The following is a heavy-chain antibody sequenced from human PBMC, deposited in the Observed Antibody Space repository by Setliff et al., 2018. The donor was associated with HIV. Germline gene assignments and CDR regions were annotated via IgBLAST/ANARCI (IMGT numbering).Heavy chain of an antibody. CDR1: GFMFNKNY. V-gene: IGHV3-7*03. D-gene: IGHD3-10*01. Sequence: GSLRLSCTASGFMFNKNYMSWVRQAPGKGLEWVANINEDGSEKYYVDSVKGRFTISRDNAENSLSLQMSSLRGEDTAVYYCALLWPFDYWGQGALVTVSS. J-gene: IGHJ4*02. CDR2: INEDGSEK. CDR3: ALLWPFDY.